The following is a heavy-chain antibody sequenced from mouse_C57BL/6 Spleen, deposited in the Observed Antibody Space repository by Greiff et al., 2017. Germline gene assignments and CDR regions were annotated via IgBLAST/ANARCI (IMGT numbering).Heavy chain of an antibody. D-gene: IGHD2-3*01. Sequence: EVQLVESGPGLVKPSQSLSLTCSVTGYSITSGYYWNWIRQFPGNKLEWMGYISYDGSNNYNPSLKNRISITRDTSKNQFFLKLNSVTTEDTATYYCARVDGYSFDYWGQGTTLTVSS. V-gene: IGHV3-6*01. J-gene: IGHJ2*01. CDR2: ISYDGSN. CDR3: ARVDGYSFDY. CDR1: GYSITSGYY.